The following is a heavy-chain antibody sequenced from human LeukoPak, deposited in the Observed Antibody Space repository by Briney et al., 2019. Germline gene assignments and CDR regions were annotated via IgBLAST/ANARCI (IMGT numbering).Heavy chain of an antibody. CDR3: ARECGYSSSCSSYYYYYGMDV. D-gene: IGHD6-13*01. CDR1: GGSVSSGSYY. Sequence: SETLSLTCTVSGGSVSSGSYYWSWIRQPPGKGLEWIGYIYYSGSTNYNPSLKSRVTISVDTSKNQFSLKLSSVTAAVTAVYYCARECGYSSSCSSYYYYYGMDVWGQGTTVTVSS. V-gene: IGHV4-61*01. J-gene: IGHJ6*02. CDR2: IYYSGST.